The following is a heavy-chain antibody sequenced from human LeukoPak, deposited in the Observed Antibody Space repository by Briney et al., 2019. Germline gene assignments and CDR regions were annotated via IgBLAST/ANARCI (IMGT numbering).Heavy chain of an antibody. Sequence: PSETLSLTCTVSGGSISSSTYYWGWIRQPPGKGLEWIGSIYYSGSTYYNPSVKSRVTISVDTSKNQFSLKLSSVTAADTAVYYCAKHDFWSGYVKWFDPWGQGTLVTVSS. D-gene: IGHD3-3*01. J-gene: IGHJ5*02. CDR3: AKHDFWSGYVKWFDP. V-gene: IGHV4-39*01. CDR2: IYYSGST. CDR1: GGSISSSTYY.